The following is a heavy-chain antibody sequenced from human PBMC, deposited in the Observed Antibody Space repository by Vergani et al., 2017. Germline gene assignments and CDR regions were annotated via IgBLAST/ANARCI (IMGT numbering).Heavy chain of an antibody. J-gene: IGHJ3*02. Sequence: EVQLLESGGGLVQPGGSLRLSCAASGFTFIMHAMSWVRQAPGKGLEWVSTLSASDRRTHYADSIEGRFTISRDNSKNTLFLHMNSLRPEDTAVYYCAKVGGSEVAGTFGAFDSWGRGTMVTVSS. CDR2: LSASDRRT. CDR1: GFTFIMHA. D-gene: IGHD6-19*01. CDR3: AKVGGSEVAGTFGAFDS. V-gene: IGHV3-23*01.